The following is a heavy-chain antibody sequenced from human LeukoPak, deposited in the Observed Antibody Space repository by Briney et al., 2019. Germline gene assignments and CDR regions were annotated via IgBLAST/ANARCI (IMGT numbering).Heavy chain of an antibody. D-gene: IGHD4-17*01. CDR1: GYTFANFW. Sequence: GESLKISCEASGYTFANFWIGWVRQMPGKGLEYMGIVYPRDSGTRYSPSFQGQVTISADKSISTAYLQWSSLKASDTAMYYCATNPPYGDPYYFDYWGQGTLVTVSS. CDR3: ATNPPYGDPYYFDY. J-gene: IGHJ4*02. V-gene: IGHV5-51*01. CDR2: VYPRDSGT.